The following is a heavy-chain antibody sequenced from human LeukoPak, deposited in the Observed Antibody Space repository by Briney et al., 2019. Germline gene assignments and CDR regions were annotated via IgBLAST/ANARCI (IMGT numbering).Heavy chain of an antibody. CDR1: GGSISSYY. J-gene: IGHJ4*02. CDR3: ARGALDY. V-gene: IGHV4-59*01. CDR2: IYYSGST. Sequence: SETLSLTCTVSGGSISSYYWSWIRQPPGKGLEWIGYIYYSGSTNYNPSLKSRVTISVDTSKNQFSLKLSSVTAADTAVYYCARGALDYWGQGTLVTVSS.